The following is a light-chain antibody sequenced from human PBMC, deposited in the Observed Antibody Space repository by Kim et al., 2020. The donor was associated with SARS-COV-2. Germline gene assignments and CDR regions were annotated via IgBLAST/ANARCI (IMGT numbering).Light chain of an antibody. CDR1: QGIIKS. CDR3: QQFNNYPVT. V-gene: IGKV1D-13*01. CDR2: DAS. Sequence: ASVGDRVTITSRASQGIIKSLAWYQQKPGEAPKILIYDASTLASGVPSRFSGSRSGTEFTLTISSLQPEDFASYYCQQFNNYPVTFGQGTRLEIK. J-gene: IGKJ5*01.